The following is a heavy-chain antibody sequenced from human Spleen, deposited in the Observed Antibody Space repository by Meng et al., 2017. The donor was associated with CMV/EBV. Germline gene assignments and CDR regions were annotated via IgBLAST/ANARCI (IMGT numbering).Heavy chain of an antibody. CDR2: IINSLAIA. CDR1: GFTFTGYY. Sequence: SVKVSCKASGFTFTGYYMHWVRQAPGQGLEWMGGIINSLAIANYAQKFQGRVTITADKSTSTVYMELSSLRSEDTAVYYCASPHYDYWSGYPPFDDWGQGTLVTVSS. D-gene: IGHD3-3*01. V-gene: IGHV1-69*10. CDR3: ASPHYDYWSGYPPFDD. J-gene: IGHJ4*02.